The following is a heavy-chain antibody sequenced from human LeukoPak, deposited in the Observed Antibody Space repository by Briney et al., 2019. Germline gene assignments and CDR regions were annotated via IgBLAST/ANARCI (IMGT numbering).Heavy chain of an antibody. Sequence: GGSLRLSCAASGFTFSSYSMNWVRQAPGKGLEWVSYISSSSSTIYYADSVKGRFTISRDNAKNSLYLQMNSLRAEDTAVYYCARDPGVPNTYYYDSSGYPDGDAFDIWGQGTMVTVSS. V-gene: IGHV3-48*04. D-gene: IGHD3-22*01. CDR2: ISSSSSTI. CDR1: GFTFSSYS. J-gene: IGHJ3*02. CDR3: ARDPGVPNTYYYDSSGYPDGDAFDI.